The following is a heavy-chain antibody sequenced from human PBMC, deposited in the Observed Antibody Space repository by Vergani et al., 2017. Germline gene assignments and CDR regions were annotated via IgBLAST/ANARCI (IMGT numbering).Heavy chain of an antibody. D-gene: IGHD6-13*01. CDR3: AKVCSSYAFDI. CDR2: IYSGGSST. Sequence: EVQLVESGGGLVQPGRSLRLSCAASGFTFDDYAMHWVRQAPGKGLEWVSGIYSGGSSTYYADSVKGRFTISRDNSKNTLYLQMNSLRAEDTAVYYCAKVCSSYAFDIWGQGTMVTVSS. CDR1: GFTFDDYA. V-gene: IGHV3-23*03. J-gene: IGHJ3*02.